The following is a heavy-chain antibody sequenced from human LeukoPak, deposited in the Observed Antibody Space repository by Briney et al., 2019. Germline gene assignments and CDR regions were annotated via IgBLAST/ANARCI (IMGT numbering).Heavy chain of an antibody. D-gene: IGHD5-24*01. J-gene: IGHJ4*02. CDR3: ARDRRDGYNNGSYCFDY. V-gene: IGHV4-59*01. CDR1: GGSISSYY. CDR2: IYYSGST. Sequence: SETLSLTCTVSGGSISSYYWSWIRQPPGKGLEWIGYIYYSGSTNYNPSLKSRVTISVDTSKNQFSLKLSSVTAADTAVYYCARDRRDGYNNGSYCFDYWGQGTLVTVSS.